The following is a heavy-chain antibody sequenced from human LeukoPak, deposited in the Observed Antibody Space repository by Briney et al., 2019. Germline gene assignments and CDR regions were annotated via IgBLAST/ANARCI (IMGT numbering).Heavy chain of an antibody. V-gene: IGHV3-11*01. CDR3: ARGGYGWTFKQ. CDR2: INSRGDTI. CDR1: GFSFSDDV. J-gene: IGHJ4*02. D-gene: IGHD5-18*01. Sequence: PGGSLRLSCTASGFSFSDDVMGWIRQAPGKGLEWVSYINSRGDTIHYLEGVKGRFSISTDNSRRSLYLQMSRLRVDDTAVHYCARGGYGWTFKQWGQGTLVSVSS.